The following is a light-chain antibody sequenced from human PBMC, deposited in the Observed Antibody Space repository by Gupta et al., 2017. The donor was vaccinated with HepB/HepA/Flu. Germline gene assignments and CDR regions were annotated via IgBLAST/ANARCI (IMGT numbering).Light chain of an antibody. CDR1: QNVGTN. J-gene: IGKJ4*01. CDR3: QQYDRWPLS. CDR2: GAS. V-gene: IGKV3-15*01. Sequence: DTVVTQSPIIFSVFPGDRVTLSCRTSQNVGTNLAWYQQQVGQAPRLLVFGASSRATGIPARFMGSGSETEFSLIISSLQSEDFALYFCQQYDRWPLSFGGGTRV.